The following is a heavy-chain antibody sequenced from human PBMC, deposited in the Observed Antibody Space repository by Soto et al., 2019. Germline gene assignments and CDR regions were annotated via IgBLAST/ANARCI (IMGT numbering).Heavy chain of an antibody. Sequence: PSETVSLTCTVSGGSISSYYWSWVRQPPGKGLEWIGYIYYSGYTNYNPSLKSRVTISVDTSKKHISLKLSSVTAADTAVYYCARAGYYDSSRYPHGFDISGQGTMFTVSS. CDR1: GGSISSYY. J-gene: IGHJ3*02. CDR2: IYYSGYT. CDR3: ARAGYYDSSRYPHGFDI. V-gene: IGHV4-59*01. D-gene: IGHD3-22*01.